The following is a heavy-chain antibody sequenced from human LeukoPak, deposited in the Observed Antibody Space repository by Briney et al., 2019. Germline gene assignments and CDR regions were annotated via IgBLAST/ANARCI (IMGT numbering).Heavy chain of an antibody. CDR3: ARLNTMVRGVIKAYYGMDV. CDR2: IWYGGSNK. Sequence: GGSLRLSCAASGFTFSSYGMHWVRQAPGKGLEWVAVIWYGGSNKYYADSVKGRFTISRDNSKNTLYLQMNSLRAEDTAVYYCARLNTMVRGVIKAYYGMDVWGQGTTVTVSS. V-gene: IGHV3-33*08. CDR1: GFTFSSYG. D-gene: IGHD3-10*01. J-gene: IGHJ6*02.